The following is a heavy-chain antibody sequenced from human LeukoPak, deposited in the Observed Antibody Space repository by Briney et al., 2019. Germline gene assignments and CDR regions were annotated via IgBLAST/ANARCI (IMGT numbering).Heavy chain of an antibody. V-gene: IGHV4-59*01. CDR2: IYYSGST. Sequence: PSETLSLTCTVSGGSISSYYWSWLRQPPGKGLEWIGYIYYSGSTNYNPSLKSRVTISVDTSKNQFSLKLSSVTAADTAVYYCARALDYWGQGTLVTVSS. CDR3: ARALDY. CDR1: GGSISSYY. J-gene: IGHJ4*02.